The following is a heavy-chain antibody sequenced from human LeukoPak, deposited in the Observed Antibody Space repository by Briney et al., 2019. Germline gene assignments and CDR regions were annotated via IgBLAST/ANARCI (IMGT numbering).Heavy chain of an antibody. V-gene: IGHV4-34*01. CDR2: INHSGST. CDR1: GGSFSGYY. D-gene: IGHD5-24*01. CDR3: AGGRRWLQSLP. J-gene: IGHJ5*02. Sequence: SETLSLTCAVYGGSFSGYYWSWIRQPPGKGLEWIGEINHSGSTNYNPSLKSRVTISVDTSKNQFSLKLSSVTAADTAVYYCAGGRRWLQSLPWGQGTLVTVSS.